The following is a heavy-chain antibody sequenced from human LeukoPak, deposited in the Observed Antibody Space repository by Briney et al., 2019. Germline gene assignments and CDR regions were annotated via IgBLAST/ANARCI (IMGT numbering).Heavy chain of an antibody. CDR2: IYSGDTT. D-gene: IGHD4-11*01. J-gene: IGHJ4*02. V-gene: IGHV3-53*01. CDR1: GFTVGSNY. Sequence: GGSLRLSCAASGFTVGSNYMSWVRQAPGKGLEWVSVIYSGDTTHYADSVKGRFTISRGNSRNTLYLQMNFLKTEDTAVYYCTTDPGNYEIFWGQGTLVSVSS. CDR3: TTDPGNYEIF.